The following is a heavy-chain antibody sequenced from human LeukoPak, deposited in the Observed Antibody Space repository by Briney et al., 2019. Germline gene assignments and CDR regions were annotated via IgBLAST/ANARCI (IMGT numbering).Heavy chain of an antibody. CDR1: GFTFSTYS. Sequence: GGSLRLSCAASGFTFSTYSLFWVRQAPGKGLEWVSSISSTSSYKFYADSVKGRFTISRDNAKNSLYLQMNSLRAEDTAVYYCARAEGSGSGERFDFWGQGTLVTVSS. V-gene: IGHV3-21*01. J-gene: IGHJ4*02. CDR2: ISSTSSYK. CDR3: ARAEGSGSGERFDF. D-gene: IGHD3-10*01.